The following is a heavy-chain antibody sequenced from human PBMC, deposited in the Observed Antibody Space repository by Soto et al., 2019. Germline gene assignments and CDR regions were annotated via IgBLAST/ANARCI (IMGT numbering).Heavy chain of an antibody. V-gene: IGHV3-23*01. CDR3: AKDPPSDFWSGYENDY. D-gene: IGHD3-3*01. CDR2: ISGSGGST. J-gene: IGHJ4*02. Sequence: EVQLLESGGGLVQPGGSLRLSCAASGFTFSSYAMSWVRQAPGKGLEWVSAISGSGGSTYYADSVKGRFTISRDNSKNPLYLQMNSLRAEDTAVYYCAKDPPSDFWSGYENDYWGQGTLVTVSS. CDR1: GFTFSSYA.